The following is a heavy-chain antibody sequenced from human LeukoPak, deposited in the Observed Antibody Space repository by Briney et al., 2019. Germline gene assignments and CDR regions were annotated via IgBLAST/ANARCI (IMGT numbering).Heavy chain of an antibody. J-gene: IGHJ6*03. V-gene: IGHV4-59*01. CDR3: ARTNMVRGTYYMDV. CDR2: IYYSGYT. CDR1: GGSISSYY. D-gene: IGHD3-10*01. Sequence: SETLSLTCTVSGGSISSYYWSWIRQPPGKGLEWIGYIYYSGYTNYNPSLKSRVTISVDTSKNQFSLKLSSVAAADTAVYYCARTNMVRGTYYMDVWGKGTTVTISS.